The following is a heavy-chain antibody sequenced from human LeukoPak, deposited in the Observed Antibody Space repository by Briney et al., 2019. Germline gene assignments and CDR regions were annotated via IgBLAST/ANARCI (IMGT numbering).Heavy chain of an antibody. D-gene: IGHD3-22*01. V-gene: IGHV3-7*01. CDR3: AKVHYYDSSGYLEY. CDR1: GFTFSSHW. J-gene: IGHJ4*02. CDR2: IKQDGSEK. Sequence: GGSLRLSCAASGFTFSSHWMSWVRQAPGKGLEWVANIKQDGSEKYYVDSVKGRFTISRDNSKNTVYLQMNSLRAEDTAVYYCAKVHYYDSSGYLEYWGQGTLVTVSS.